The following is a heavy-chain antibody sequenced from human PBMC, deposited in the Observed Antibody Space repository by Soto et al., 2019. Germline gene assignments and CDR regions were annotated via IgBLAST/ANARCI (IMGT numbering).Heavy chain of an antibody. J-gene: IGHJ4*02. CDR3: ARKGITGTGGYYFDY. V-gene: IGHV3-21*01. D-gene: IGHD1-20*01. CDR1: GFTFSSYS. CDR2: ISSSSSYI. Sequence: GGSLRLACAASGFTFSSYSMNWVRQAPGKGLEWVSSISSSSSYIYYADSVKGRFTISRDNAKNSLYLQMNSLRAEDTAVYYCARKGITGTGGYYFDYWGQGTLVTVSS.